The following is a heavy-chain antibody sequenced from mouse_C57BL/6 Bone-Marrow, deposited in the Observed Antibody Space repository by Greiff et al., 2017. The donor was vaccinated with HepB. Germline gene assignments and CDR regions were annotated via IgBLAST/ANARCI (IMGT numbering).Heavy chain of an antibody. J-gene: IGHJ2*01. CDR2: IYPGSGST. Sequence: VQLKQPGAELVKPGASVKMSCKASGYTFTSYWITWVKQRPGQGLEWIGDIYPGSGSTNYNEKFKSKATLTVDTSSSTAYLQLSSLTSEDSAVYYCARPTEWYFDYWGQGTTLTVSS. V-gene: IGHV1-55*01. CDR3: ARPTEWYFDY. D-gene: IGHD1-3*01. CDR1: GYTFTSYW.